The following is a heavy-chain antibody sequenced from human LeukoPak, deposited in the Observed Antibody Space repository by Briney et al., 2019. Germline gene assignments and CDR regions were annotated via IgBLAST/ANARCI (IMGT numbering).Heavy chain of an antibody. V-gene: IGHV4-59*01. CDR1: GGSISSYY. CDR3: AREEMGYYDSSGYYPDAFDI. Sequence: PSETLSLTCTVSGGSISSYYWSWIRQPPGKGLEWIGYIYYSGSTNYNPTLKSRVTISVDTSKNQFSLKLSSVTAADTAVYYCAREEMGYYDSSGYYPDAFDIWGQGAMVTVSS. CDR2: IYYSGST. D-gene: IGHD3-22*01. J-gene: IGHJ3*02.